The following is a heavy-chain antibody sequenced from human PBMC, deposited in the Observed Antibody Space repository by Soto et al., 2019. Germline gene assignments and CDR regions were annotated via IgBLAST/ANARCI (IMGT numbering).Heavy chain of an antibody. Sequence: QITLKKSGLTLVKPTQTLTLTCTFSGFSLITSGVAVGWIRQPPGKALECLALIYGDGGQSYSPSLRSRLTITKDTSKNQVVLTLTNMDPVHTATYYCAHRVSSAFDIWGQGTMVTVSS. D-gene: IGHD3-10*01. CDR2: IYGDGGQ. V-gene: IGHV2-5*02. J-gene: IGHJ3*02. CDR3: AHRVSSAFDI. CDR1: GFSLITSGVA.